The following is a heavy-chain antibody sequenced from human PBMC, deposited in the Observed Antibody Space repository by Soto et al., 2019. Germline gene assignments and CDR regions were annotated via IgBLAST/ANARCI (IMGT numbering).Heavy chain of an antibody. V-gene: IGHV4-59*01. J-gene: IGHJ5*02. CDR2: IYSSGSTYYSGST. CDR3: ARLTGTADFDP. Sequence: SETLSLTCTVSGGSTSRYYWTWIRQPPGKGLEWIGYIYSSGSTYYSGSTNYNPSLKSRVTISVDTSKNQFSLKLSSVTAADTAVYYCARLTGTADFDPWGQGTLVTVSS. CDR1: GGSTSRYY. D-gene: IGHD1-7*01.